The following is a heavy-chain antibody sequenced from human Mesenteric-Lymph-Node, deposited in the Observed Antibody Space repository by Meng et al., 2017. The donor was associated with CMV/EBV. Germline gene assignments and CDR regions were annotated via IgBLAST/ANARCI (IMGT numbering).Heavy chain of an antibody. CDR2: IRYDGSNK. J-gene: IGHJ4*02. CDR1: GFTFSSYG. CDR3: AKDLLAAAGKGGDY. D-gene: IGHD6-13*01. V-gene: IGHV3-30*02. Sequence: GESLKISCAASGFTFSSYGMHWVRQAPGKGLEWVAFIRYDGSNKYYADSVKGRFTISRDNSKNTLYLQMNSLRAEDTAVYYCAKDLLAAAGKGGDYWGQGTLVTVSS.